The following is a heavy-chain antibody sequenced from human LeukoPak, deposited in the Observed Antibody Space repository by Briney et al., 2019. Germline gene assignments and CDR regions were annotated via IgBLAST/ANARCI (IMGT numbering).Heavy chain of an antibody. V-gene: IGHV1-69*04. CDR1: GGTFSSYA. J-gene: IGHJ4*02. D-gene: IGHD3-10*01. CDR3: ARGAGGWFGPTRFDY. Sequence: SVKVSCKASGGTFSSYAISWVRQAPGQGLGWMGRIIPILGIATYAQKFQGRVTITADKSTSTAYMELSSLRSEDTAVYYCARGAGGWFGPTRFDYWGQGTLVTVSS. CDR2: IIPILGIA.